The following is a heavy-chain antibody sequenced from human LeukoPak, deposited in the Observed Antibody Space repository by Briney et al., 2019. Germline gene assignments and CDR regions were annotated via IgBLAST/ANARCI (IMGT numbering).Heavy chain of an antibody. CDR1: GGTFSSYA. Sequence: SVKVSCKASGGTFSSYAISWVRQAPGQGLEWMGGIIPIFGTANYAQKFQGRVTITADKSTSTDYMELSSLRSEDTAVYYCARGGLDSGSGIYYTYAFYIWGQGTMVTVSS. CDR2: IIPIFGTA. V-gene: IGHV1-69*06. D-gene: IGHD3-10*01. J-gene: IGHJ3*02. CDR3: ARGGLDSGSGIYYTYAFYI.